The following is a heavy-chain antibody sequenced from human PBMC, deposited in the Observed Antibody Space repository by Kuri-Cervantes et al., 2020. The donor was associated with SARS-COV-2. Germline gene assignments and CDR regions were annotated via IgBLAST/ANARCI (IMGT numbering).Heavy chain of an antibody. CDR1: GYTFTSYG. D-gene: IGHD2-21*01. CDR3: ARAPKYSIVVVIASPFDY. Sequence: ASVKVSCKASGYTFTSYGISWVRQAPGQGLEWMGWISAYNGNTNYAQKLRGRVTMTTDTSTSTAYMELRSLRSDDTAVYYCARAPKYSIVVVIASPFDYWGQGTLVTVSS. V-gene: IGHV1-18*01. CDR2: ISAYNGNT. J-gene: IGHJ4*02.